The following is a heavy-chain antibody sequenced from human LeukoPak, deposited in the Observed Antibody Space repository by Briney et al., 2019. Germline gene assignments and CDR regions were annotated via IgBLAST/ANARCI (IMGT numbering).Heavy chain of an antibody. Sequence: PGGSLRLSCAASGFTFSSYSMNWVRQAPGKGLEWVSYISSSSSTIYYADSVKGRFTISRDNSKNTLYLQMNSLRAEDTAVYYCAREEGDAFDIWGQGTMVTVSS. CDR2: ISSSSSTI. CDR1: GFTFSSYS. J-gene: IGHJ3*02. V-gene: IGHV3-48*01. CDR3: AREEGDAFDI.